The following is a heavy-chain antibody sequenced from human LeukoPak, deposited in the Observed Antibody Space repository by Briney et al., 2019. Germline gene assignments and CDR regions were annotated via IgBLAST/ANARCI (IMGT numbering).Heavy chain of an antibody. J-gene: IGHJ6*02. V-gene: IGHV4-39*07. D-gene: IGHD2-21*01. CDR2: IYFSGST. Sequence: SETLSLTCTVSGGSISSGSYYWGWIRQPPGKGLEWIGNIYFSGSTYYNPSLKSRVTISVDTSKNQFSLKLSSVTAADTAVYYCARSPGENPYYYYGMDVWGQGTTVTVSS. CDR3: ARSPGENPYYYYGMDV. CDR1: GGSISSGSYY.